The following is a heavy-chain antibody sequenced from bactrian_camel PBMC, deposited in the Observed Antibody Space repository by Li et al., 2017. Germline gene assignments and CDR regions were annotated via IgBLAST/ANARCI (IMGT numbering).Heavy chain of an antibody. CDR1: TRRPNY. Sequence: DVQLVESGGGSVQAGGSLRLSCTYTRRPNYVTWFRQGPGNGREGVAAIDSGGGSYYPDSVKGRFTISRDNAKNSVYLQMNSLKPEDTAVYYCVKDDWGWSFGSWGQGTQVTVS. CDR2: IDSGGGS. D-gene: IGHD5*01. J-gene: IGHJ6*01. CDR3: VKDDWGWSFGS. V-gene: IGHV3S40*01.